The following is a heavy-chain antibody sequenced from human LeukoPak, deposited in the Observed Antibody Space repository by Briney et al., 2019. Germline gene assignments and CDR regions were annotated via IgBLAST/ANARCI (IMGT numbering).Heavy chain of an antibody. Sequence: GGSLRLSCAASGLSFSTSAMHWVRQALGKGLEWVVVISYDGGSKYYADSVKGRLTISRDNSKNTLYLQMNSLRAEDSAVYYCARALGGFGEHYFDYWGQGTLVTVSS. J-gene: IGHJ4*02. D-gene: IGHD3-10*01. CDR3: ARALGGFGEHYFDY. CDR1: GLSFSTSA. V-gene: IGHV3-30-3*01. CDR2: ISYDGGSK.